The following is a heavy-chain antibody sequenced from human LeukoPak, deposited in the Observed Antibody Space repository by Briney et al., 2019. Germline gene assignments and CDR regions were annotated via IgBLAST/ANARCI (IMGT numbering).Heavy chain of an antibody. CDR3: AREGRLLWFGESTADAFDI. D-gene: IGHD3-10*01. CDR1: GGSISSYY. J-gene: IGHJ3*02. Sequence: PSETLSLTCTVSGGSISSYYWSWIRQPPGKGLEWIGYIYYSGSTNYIPSLKSRVTISVDTSKNQFSLKLSSVTAADTAVYYCAREGRLLWFGESTADAFDIWGQGTMVTVSS. CDR2: IYYSGST. V-gene: IGHV4-59*01.